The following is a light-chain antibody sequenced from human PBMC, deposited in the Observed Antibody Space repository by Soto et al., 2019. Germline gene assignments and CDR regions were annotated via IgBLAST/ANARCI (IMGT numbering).Light chain of an antibody. V-gene: IGLV2-14*01. CDR2: EVS. CDR1: SSDVGGYKY. J-gene: IGLJ2*01. Sequence: QSALTQPASVSGSPGQSITISCTGSSSDVGGYKYVSWYQQHPGKAPKVMIYEVSLRPSGVSRRFSGSKSGNTASLTISGLQAEDEADYYCSSYTSSGTGLFGGGTKLTVL. CDR3: SSYTSSGTGL.